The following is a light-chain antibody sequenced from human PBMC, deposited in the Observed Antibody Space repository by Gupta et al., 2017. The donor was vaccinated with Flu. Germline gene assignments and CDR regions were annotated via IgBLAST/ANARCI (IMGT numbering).Light chain of an antibody. CDR3: QSYDDSLIAYV. V-gene: IGLV1-40*01. CDR2: ANN. CDR1: SSNIGAGYD. Sequence: QSVLTPPPSVSGAPGQTVTIPCTGGSSNIGAGYDVHWYQQLPGTAPKLLIYANNNRPSGVPDRFSGSKSAASASLAITGLKAEDEADFYCQSYDDSLIAYVFGTGTKVTVL. J-gene: IGLJ1*01.